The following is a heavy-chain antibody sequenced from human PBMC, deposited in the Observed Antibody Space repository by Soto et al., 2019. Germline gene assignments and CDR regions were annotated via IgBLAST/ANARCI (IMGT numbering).Heavy chain of an antibody. CDR3: ARFGSSDYSLSWFDP. J-gene: IGHJ5*02. CDR1: GYTFTSYA. CDR2: INAGNGNT. D-gene: IGHD3-22*01. Sequence: QVQLVQSGAEEKKPGASVKVSCKASGYTFTSYAMHWVRQAPGQRLEWMGWINAGNGNTKYSQKFQGRVTITRDTSASTADMELISRRSEDTAVYYCARFGSSDYSLSWFDPWGQGTLVTVSS. V-gene: IGHV1-3*05.